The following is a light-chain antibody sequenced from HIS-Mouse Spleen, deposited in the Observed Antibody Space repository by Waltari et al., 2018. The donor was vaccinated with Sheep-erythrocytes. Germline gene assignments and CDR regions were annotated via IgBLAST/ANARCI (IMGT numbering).Light chain of an antibody. Sequence: EIVLTQSPGTLSLSPGERATLSCRASQSVSSSYLAWYQQKPGQAPRLLIYGASSRATGIPDRFSGSGSGTDFTLTISRLEPEDFAAYYCQQYGSFFGGGTKVEIK. CDR1: QSVSSSY. J-gene: IGKJ4*01. CDR2: GAS. CDR3: QQYGSF. V-gene: IGKV3-20*01.